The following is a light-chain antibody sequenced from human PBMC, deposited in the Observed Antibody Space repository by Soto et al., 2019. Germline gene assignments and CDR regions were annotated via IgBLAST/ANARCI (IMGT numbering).Light chain of an antibody. V-gene: IGKV1-39*01. CDR3: QQSYSTPHT. J-gene: IGKJ2*01. CDR2: DAS. Sequence: DIHMTQSPSSLSASVGDRVTITCRASQSISSYLNWYQQKPGKAPKIRIYDASSLQSGVPSRFSGSGSGTDFTLTISSLQPEDVATYSCQQSYSTPHTFGQGTKLEIK. CDR1: QSISSY.